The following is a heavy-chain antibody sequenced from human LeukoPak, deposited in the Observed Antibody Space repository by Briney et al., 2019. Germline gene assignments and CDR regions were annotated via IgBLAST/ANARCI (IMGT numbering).Heavy chain of an antibody. J-gene: IGHJ4*02. Sequence: PSETLSLTCTVSGDSISNSAYYWGWIRQSPGKGLEWIGNIYYSGSTYYNPSLESRVTISVDTSKNQFSLKLSSVTAADTAVYYCARGLNWGQGTLVTASS. CDR2: IYYSGST. D-gene: IGHD3-16*01. CDR3: ARGLN. CDR1: GDSISNSAYY. V-gene: IGHV4-39*01.